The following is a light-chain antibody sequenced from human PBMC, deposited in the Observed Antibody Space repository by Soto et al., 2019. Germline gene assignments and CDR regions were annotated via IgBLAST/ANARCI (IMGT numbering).Light chain of an antibody. CDR3: GSYSSSSTLYV. CDR1: SSDVGGSNY. CDR2: DVS. J-gene: IGLJ1*01. Sequence: QSVLTQPASVSGSPGQSITISCTGTSSDVGGSNYVSWYQQHPGKAPKLMIYDVSNRPSGVSNRCSGSKSGNTASLTISGLQAADEADYYCGSYSSSSTLYVFGTGTKLTVL. V-gene: IGLV2-14*03.